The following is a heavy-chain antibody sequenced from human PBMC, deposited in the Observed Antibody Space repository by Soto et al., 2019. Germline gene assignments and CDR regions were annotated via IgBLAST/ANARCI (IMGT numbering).Heavy chain of an antibody. CDR2: ISSSGSTI. J-gene: IGHJ6*02. D-gene: IGHD2-15*01. V-gene: IGHV3-11*01. CDR1: GFTFSDYY. CDR3: ARDWGIVVATYYYYGMDV. Sequence: GGSLRLSCAASGFTFSDYYMSWIRQAPGKGLEWVPYISSSGSTIYYADSVKGRFTISRDNAKNSLYLQMNSLRAEDTAVYYCARDWGIVVATYYYYGMDVWGQGTTVTVSS.